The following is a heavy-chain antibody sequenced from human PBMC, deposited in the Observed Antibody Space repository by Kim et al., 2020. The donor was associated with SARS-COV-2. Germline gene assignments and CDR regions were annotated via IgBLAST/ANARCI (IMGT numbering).Heavy chain of an antibody. Sequence: GRFTISRDNAKNTLYLQMNSLRAEDTAVYYCASCGVATIAGGVNYYGMDVWGQGTTVTVSS. D-gene: IGHD5-12*01. J-gene: IGHJ6*02. CDR3: ASCGVATIAGGVNYYGMDV. V-gene: IGHV3-74*01.